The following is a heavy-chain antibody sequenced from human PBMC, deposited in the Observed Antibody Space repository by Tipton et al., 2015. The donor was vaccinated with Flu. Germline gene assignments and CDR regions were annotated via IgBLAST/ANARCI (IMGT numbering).Heavy chain of an antibody. CDR2: ISGSGGST. CDR1: GFTFSSYA. Sequence: SLRLSCAASGFTFSSYAMSWVRQAPGKGLEWVSAISGSGGSTYYADSVKGRFTISRDNSKNTLYLQMNSLRAEDTAVYYCAKAFGYSSSWYGVAYWGQGTLVTVSS. J-gene: IGHJ4*02. CDR3: AKAFGYSSSWYGVAY. D-gene: IGHD6-13*01. V-gene: IGHV3-23*01.